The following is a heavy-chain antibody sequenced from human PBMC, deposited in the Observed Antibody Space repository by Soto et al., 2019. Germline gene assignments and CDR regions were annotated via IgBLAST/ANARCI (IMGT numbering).Heavy chain of an antibody. CDR3: ARLYMVRGVMDWFDP. D-gene: IGHD3-10*01. J-gene: IGHJ5*02. V-gene: IGHV4-4*02. Sequence: TLSLTCAVSGGSISSSNWWSWVRQPPGKGLEWIGEIYHSGSTNYNPSLKSRVTISVDKSKNQFSLKLSSVTAADTAVYYCARLYMVRGVMDWFDPWSQGTLVTVSS. CDR2: IYHSGST. CDR1: GGSISSSNW.